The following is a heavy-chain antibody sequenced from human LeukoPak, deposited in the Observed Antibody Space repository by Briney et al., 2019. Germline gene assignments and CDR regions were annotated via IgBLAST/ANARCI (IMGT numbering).Heavy chain of an antibody. J-gene: IGHJ4*02. Sequence: GGSLRHSCAASGFTFSDHAMTWVRQTLAKGLESVSSTSAGGDITHYAESVKGRFTISRDNSKSTLYLQMNSLRAEDTAIYFCAYLDSSGFYYGRLRYWGQGTPVTVSS. D-gene: IGHD3-22*01. CDR1: GFTFSDHA. CDR2: TSAGGDIT. V-gene: IGHV3-23*01. CDR3: AYLDSSGFYYGRLRY.